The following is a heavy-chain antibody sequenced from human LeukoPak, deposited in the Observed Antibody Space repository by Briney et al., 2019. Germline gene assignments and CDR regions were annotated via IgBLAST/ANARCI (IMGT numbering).Heavy chain of an antibody. D-gene: IGHD2-21*02. CDR2: IYHSGST. V-gene: IGHV4-30-2*01. Sequence: PSETLSLTCAVSGGSISSGGYSWSWIRQPPEKGLEWIGYIYHSGSTYYNPSLKSRVTISVDGSKNQFSLKLSSVTAADTAVYYCARGDLGAFDIWGQGTMVTVSS. CDR3: ARGDLGAFDI. CDR1: GGSISSGGYS. J-gene: IGHJ3*02.